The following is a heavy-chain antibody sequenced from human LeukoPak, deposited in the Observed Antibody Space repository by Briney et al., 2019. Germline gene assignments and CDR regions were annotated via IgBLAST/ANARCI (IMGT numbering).Heavy chain of an antibody. J-gene: IGHJ6*02. CDR2: ISSSSSYI. CDR1: GFTFSSYA. Sequence: PGGSLRLSCAASGFTFSSYAMSWLCQAPGKGLEWVSSISSSSSYIYYPDSVKGRFTISRDNAKNSLYLQMNSLRAEDTAVYYCARDFSYSQGGYYLGYYYYGMDVWGQGTTVTVSS. CDR3: ARDFSYSQGGYYLGYYYYGMDV. D-gene: IGHD3-22*01. V-gene: IGHV3-21*01.